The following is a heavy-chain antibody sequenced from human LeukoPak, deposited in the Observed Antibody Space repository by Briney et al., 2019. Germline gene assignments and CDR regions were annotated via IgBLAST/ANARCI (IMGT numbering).Heavy chain of an antibody. Sequence: SVKVSCKASGGTFSSYTISWVRQAPGQGLEWMGRIIPSLGIVNYAQKFQGRVTITADESTSTAYMELSSLRSEDTAVYYCARAPKTPSSRAYYYDSSGYYDYFDYWGQGTLVTVSS. J-gene: IGHJ4*02. CDR1: GGTFSSYT. CDR2: IIPSLGIV. V-gene: IGHV1-69*02. D-gene: IGHD3-22*01. CDR3: ARAPKTPSSRAYYYDSSGYYDYFDY.